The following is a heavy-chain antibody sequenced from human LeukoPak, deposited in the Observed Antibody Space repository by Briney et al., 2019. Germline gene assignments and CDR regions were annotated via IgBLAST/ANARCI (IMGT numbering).Heavy chain of an antibody. J-gene: IGHJ5*02. D-gene: IGHD5-12*01. Sequence: PSETLSLTCTVSGGSISRYSWSWIRQPPGKGLEWVGNIYYNGSTNYKPSLKSRVTISVHTSKYQFSLNLRSLSAADTAVYYCARGGYSGYAFDRWGQGTRVTVSS. V-gene: IGHV4-59*01. CDR2: IYYNGST. CDR1: GGSISRYS. CDR3: ARGGYSGYAFDR.